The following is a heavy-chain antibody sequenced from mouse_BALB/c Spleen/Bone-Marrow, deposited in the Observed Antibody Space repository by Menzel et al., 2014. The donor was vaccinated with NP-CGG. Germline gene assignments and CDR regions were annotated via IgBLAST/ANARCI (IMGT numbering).Heavy chain of an antibody. Sequence: EVKLVESGGGLEKPGGSLKLSCAASGFTFSSYAMSWVRQTPEKSLQWVATISSGGSYTYYPDSVKGRFTISRDNAKNTLYLQMSSLRSEDTAMYYCARHGITRLLDYWGQGTTLTVSS. J-gene: IGHJ2*01. V-gene: IGHV5-9-3*01. CDR2: ISSGGSYT. D-gene: IGHD2-4*01. CDR1: GFTFSSYA. CDR3: ARHGITRLLDY.